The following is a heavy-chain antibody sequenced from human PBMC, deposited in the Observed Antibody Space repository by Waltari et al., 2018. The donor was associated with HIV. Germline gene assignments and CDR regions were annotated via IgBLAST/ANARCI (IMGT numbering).Heavy chain of an antibody. Sequence: QVQLVESGGGVVQPGRSLRLSCAASGFTLSRYGMPWVRQAPGKGLEWVAVIWYDGSNKYYADSVKGRFTISKDNSKKTLYLQMNSLRAEDTAVYYCARDGVAAAHYYMDVWGKGTTVTVSS. CDR3: ARDGVAAAHYYMDV. CDR2: IWYDGSNK. D-gene: IGHD6-13*01. CDR1: GFTLSRYG. J-gene: IGHJ6*03. V-gene: IGHV3-33*01.